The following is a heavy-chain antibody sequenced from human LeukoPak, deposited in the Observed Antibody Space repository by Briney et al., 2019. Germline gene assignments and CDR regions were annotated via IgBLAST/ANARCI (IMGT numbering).Heavy chain of an antibody. CDR3: IKDKSGWDDY. CDR2: ITPDGSGT. D-gene: IGHD3-3*01. Sequence: GSLRLSCTASGFIFGDYAMTWFRQAPGKGLVWVARITPDGSGTSYADSVRGRFTVSRENAKNTLYLQMNSLRDEDTAVYYCIKDKSGWDDYWGQGTLVTVSS. CDR1: GFIFGDYA. J-gene: IGHJ4*02. V-gene: IGHV3-74*01.